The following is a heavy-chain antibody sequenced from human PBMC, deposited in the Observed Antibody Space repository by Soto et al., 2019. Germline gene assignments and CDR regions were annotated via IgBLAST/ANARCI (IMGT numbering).Heavy chain of an antibody. CDR1: GFTFSASS. V-gene: IGHV3-73*01. CDR2: IRSKANNYAT. Sequence: VESGGGLVQPGGSVRLSCAASGFTFSASSMHWVRQAAGKGLEWLGRIRSKANNYATVYSEVLKGRSIISRDDSQDTMFLEMNNLRTVDTAMYYCAIEGAGFGYWGQGTRVTVSS. J-gene: IGHJ4*02. CDR3: AIEGAGFGY. D-gene: IGHD1-26*01.